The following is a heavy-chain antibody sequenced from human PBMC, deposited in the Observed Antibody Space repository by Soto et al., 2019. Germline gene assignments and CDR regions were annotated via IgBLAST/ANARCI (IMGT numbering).Heavy chain of an antibody. D-gene: IGHD6-25*01. CDR1: SGSIRSGNW. CDR3: ARVFSSGSGWMYYFDF. V-gene: IGHV4-4*02. Sequence: QVQLQESGPGLVESSGTLSLTCEVSSGSIRSGNWWSWVRQHPGKGLEWIGEIYYTGATNYNPSLKSRVTMTIDKSKDQFSLNLRSATAADTAVYYCARVFSSGSGWMYYFDFWGQGILVSVSS. CDR2: IYYTGAT. J-gene: IGHJ4*02.